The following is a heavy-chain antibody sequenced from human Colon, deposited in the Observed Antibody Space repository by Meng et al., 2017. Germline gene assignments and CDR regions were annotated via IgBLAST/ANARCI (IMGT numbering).Heavy chain of an antibody. J-gene: IGHJ2*01. V-gene: IGHV3-30*01. CDR1: GFTFSTYA. CDR3: ARDAAERQWLPWYFDL. D-gene: IGHD3-22*01. CDR2: VSYDGSKQ. Sequence: GESLKISCAASGFTFSTYAMHWVRQTPGKGLEWVAIVSYDGSKQYYAASVKGRFTISRDNSKNTLDLQMNSLTAEDTAVYYCARDAAERQWLPWYFDLWGRGSLVTVSS.